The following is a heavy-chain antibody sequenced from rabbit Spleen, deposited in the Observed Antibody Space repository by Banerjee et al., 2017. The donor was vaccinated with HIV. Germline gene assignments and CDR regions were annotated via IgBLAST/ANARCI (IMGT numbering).Heavy chain of an antibody. J-gene: IGHJ4*02. V-gene: IGHV1S40*01. CDR2: INTITGKA. D-gene: IGHD1-1*01. CDR3: ARDLPDIIGWNFGF. CDR1: GFSFSDKDV. Sequence: QSLEESGGGLVKPEGSLTLTCKASGFSFSDKDVMCWVRQAPGKGLEWIGCINTITGKAVYATWAKGRFTISRASSTTVFLQMTSLTAADTATYFCARDLPDIIGWNFGFWGPGTLVTVS.